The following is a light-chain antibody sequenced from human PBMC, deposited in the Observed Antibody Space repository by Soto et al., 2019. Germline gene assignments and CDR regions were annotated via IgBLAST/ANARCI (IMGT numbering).Light chain of an antibody. CDR1: QGISSY. CDR2: SAS. J-gene: IGKJ1*01. CDR3: QQGNSFPWT. Sequence: AIRMTQSPSSFSSSXGXXVXXXXRASQGISSYLAWYQQKPGKAPNLLIYSASTLRSGVPSRFSGSGSGTEFTLTISSLQAEDFATYYCQQGNSFPWTFGQGTKVDIK. V-gene: IGKV1-8*01.